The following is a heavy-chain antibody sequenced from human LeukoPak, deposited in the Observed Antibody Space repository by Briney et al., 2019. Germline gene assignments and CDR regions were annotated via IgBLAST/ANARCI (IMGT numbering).Heavy chain of an antibody. D-gene: IGHD3-10*01. CDR2: IIATGDSS. V-gene: IGHV3-23*01. J-gene: IGHJ4*02. CDR3: AKDLRTYGSGIYRLPTVIFNY. CDR1: GFSFSTYA. Sequence: GGSLRLSCAASGFSFSTYAMSWVRQAPGKGLEWVSSIIATGDSSYYADSVKGRFTISRDNSNNTLYLQMNSLRAEDTAIYYSAKDLRTYGSGIYRLPTVIFNYWGQGTLVTVSS.